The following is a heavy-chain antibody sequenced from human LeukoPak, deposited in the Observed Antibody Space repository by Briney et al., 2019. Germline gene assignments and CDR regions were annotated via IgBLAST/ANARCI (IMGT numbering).Heavy chain of an antibody. CDR3: AREVRIAAAGTTIFLDYYYYMDV. CDR2: ISSSSSYI. J-gene: IGHJ6*03. V-gene: IGHV3-21*01. Sequence: GGSLRLSCAASGFTFSSYSMNWVRQAPGKGLEWVSSISSSSSYIYYADSVKGRFTISRDNAKNSLYLQMNSLRAEDTAVYYCAREVRIAAAGTTIFLDYYYYMDVWGKGTTVTVSS. CDR1: GFTFSSYS. D-gene: IGHD6-13*01.